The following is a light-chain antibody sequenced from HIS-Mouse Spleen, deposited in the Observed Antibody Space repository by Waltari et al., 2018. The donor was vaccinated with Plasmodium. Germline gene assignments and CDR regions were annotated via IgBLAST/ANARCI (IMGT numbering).Light chain of an antibody. V-gene: IGLV2-11*01. CDR3: CSYAGSYTYV. Sequence: QSALTQPRSVSGSPGQSVTISCTGTSSDVGGYTHVSWYQNHPGKAPKPMIYDVSTRPSGVPERFSGSKSGNTASLTISGLQAEDEADYYCCSYAGSYTYVFGTGTKVTVL. J-gene: IGLJ1*01. CDR2: DVS. CDR1: SSDVGGYTH.